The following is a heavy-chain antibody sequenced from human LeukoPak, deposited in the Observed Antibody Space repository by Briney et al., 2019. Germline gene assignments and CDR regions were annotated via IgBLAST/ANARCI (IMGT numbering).Heavy chain of an antibody. J-gene: IGHJ4*02. CDR1: GFTFSSYW. CDR3: ARGNYFGQDY. D-gene: IGHD3-10*01. V-gene: IGHV3-74*01. Sequence: GGSLRLSCGASGFTFSSYWMHWVRQAPGKGLVWISRINSDGSTTSYADSVKGRFTISRDNAKNTLYLQMNSLRAEDTAVYYCARGNYFGQDYWGQGTLVTVSS. CDR2: INSDGSTT.